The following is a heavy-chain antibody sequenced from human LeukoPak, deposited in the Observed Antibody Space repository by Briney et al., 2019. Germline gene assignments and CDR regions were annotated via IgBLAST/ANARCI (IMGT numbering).Heavy chain of an antibody. V-gene: IGHV1-2*02. D-gene: IGHD2-21*02. CDR1: GYTFTDYY. CDR3: ARDRHCAGACPPGNFQH. J-gene: IGHJ1*01. CDR2: INPDSGGT. Sequence: ASVKVSCKASGYTFTDYYMHWVRQAPGQGLEWMGWINPDSGGTKYAQKFQGRVTMTGDTSIGTAYMELSSLRSDDTAVYYCARDRHCAGACPPGNFQHWGQGTLVMVSS.